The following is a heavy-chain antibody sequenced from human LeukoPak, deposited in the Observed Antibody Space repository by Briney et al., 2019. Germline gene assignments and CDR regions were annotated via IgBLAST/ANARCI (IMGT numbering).Heavy chain of an antibody. CDR3: ARAWAPYSTQYYFDY. J-gene: IGHJ4*02. V-gene: IGHV3-21*01. D-gene: IGHD6-13*01. Sequence: GGSLRLSCAASGFTFNTYSMNWVRQAPRKGLEWVSSISYNSAYIFYADSLQGRFTISRDNAKNSVYLQMNSLTAEDTAVYYCARAWAPYSTQYYFDYWGQGTLVTVSA. CDR2: ISYNSAYI. CDR1: GFTFNTYS.